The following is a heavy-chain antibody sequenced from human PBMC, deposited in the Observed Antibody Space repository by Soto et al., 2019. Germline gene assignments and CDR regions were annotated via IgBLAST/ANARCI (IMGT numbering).Heavy chain of an antibody. CDR2: IYYSGST. CDR3: ANYPTTVTSDY. D-gene: IGHD4-17*01. J-gene: IGHJ4*02. CDR1: GGSVSSRSYY. V-gene: IGHV4-61*01. Sequence: SEPLPLTWTVSGGSVSSRSYYWRWIRQPPGKGLEWIGYIYYSGSTNYNPSLKSRVTISVDTSKNQFSLKLSSVTAADTAVYYCANYPTTVTSDYWGQGTLVTVSS.